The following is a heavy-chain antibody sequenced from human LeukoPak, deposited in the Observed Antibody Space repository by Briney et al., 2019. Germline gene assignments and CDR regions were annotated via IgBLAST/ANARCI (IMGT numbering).Heavy chain of an antibody. CDR1: GYTFINYG. J-gene: IGHJ4*02. V-gene: IGHV1-18*01. Sequence: ASVKVSCKASGYTFINYGITWVRQAPGQGLEWMGWISAYNSAYNGNTHYAQKLQGRVTMTTDTSTNTGYMELRSLRSDDTAVYYCAREVMDNLRFDYWGQGTLVTVSS. CDR2: ISAYNSAYNGNT. D-gene: IGHD1-14*01. CDR3: AREVMDNLRFDY.